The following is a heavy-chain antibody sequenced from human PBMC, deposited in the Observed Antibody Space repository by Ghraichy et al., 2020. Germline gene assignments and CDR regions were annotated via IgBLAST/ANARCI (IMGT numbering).Heavy chain of an antibody. CDR3: ARPVDTAMVITGGSAFDI. CDR2: IYYSGST. Sequence: SETLSLTCTVSGGSISSSSYYWGWIRQPPGKGLEWIGSIYYSGSTYYNPSLKSRVTISVDTSKNQFSLKLSSVTAADTAVYYCARPVDTAMVITGGSAFDIWGQGTMVTVSS. D-gene: IGHD5-18*01. CDR1: GGSISSSSYY. J-gene: IGHJ3*02. V-gene: IGHV4-39*01.